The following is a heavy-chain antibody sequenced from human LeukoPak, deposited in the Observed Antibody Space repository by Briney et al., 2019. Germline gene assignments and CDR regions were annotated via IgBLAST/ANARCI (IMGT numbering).Heavy chain of an antibody. J-gene: IGHJ4*02. CDR2: ISSSSSYI. CDR3: AKDHDSGYDYWDY. V-gene: IGHV3-21*04. D-gene: IGHD5-12*01. CDR1: GFTFSSYS. Sequence: PGGSLRLSCAASGFTFSSYSMNWVRQAPGKGLEWVLSISSSSSYIYYADSVKGRFTISRDNAKNSLYLQMNSLRAEDTAVYYCAKDHDSGYDYWDYWGQGTLVTVSS.